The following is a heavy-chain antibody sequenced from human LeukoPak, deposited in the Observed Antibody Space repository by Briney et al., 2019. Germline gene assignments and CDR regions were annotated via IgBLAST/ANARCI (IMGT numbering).Heavy chain of an antibody. V-gene: IGHV1-8*01. CDR2: MNPNSGNT. J-gene: IGHJ6*03. CDR3: ARARASGSAVHMDV. D-gene: IGHD5-12*01. Sequence: ASVKVSCKASGYTFTSYDINWVRQATGQGLEWMGWMNPNSGNTGYAQKFQGRVTMTRNTSISTAYMELSSLRSEDTAVYYCARARASGSAVHMDVWGKGTTVTVSS. CDR1: GYTFTSYD.